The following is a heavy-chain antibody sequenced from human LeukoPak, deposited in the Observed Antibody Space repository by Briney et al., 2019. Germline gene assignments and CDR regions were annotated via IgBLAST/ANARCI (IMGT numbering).Heavy chain of an antibody. CDR2: IYPGDSDT. V-gene: IGHV5-51*01. CDR3: ARIPYGDKPQDFDY. D-gene: IGHD4/OR15-4a*01. CDR1: GSRFTSYW. Sequence: GESLKISWKGSGSRFTSYWIGWVRQMPGKGLEGMGIIYPGDSDTRYSPSFQGQVTISADKSISTAYLQWSSLKASDTAMYYCARIPYGDKPQDFDYWGQGTLVTVSS. J-gene: IGHJ4*02.